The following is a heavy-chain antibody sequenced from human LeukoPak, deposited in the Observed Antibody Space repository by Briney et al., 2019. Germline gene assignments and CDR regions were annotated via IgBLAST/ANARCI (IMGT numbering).Heavy chain of an antibody. D-gene: IGHD3-10*01. V-gene: IGHV3-23*01. Sequence: GGSLRLSCAACGFTFSSYAMSWVRQAPGKGLEWVSAISGSGGSTYYADSVKGRFTISRDNSKNTLYLQMNSLRAEDTAVYYCAKDVVRGVMWYFDYWGQGTLVTVSS. J-gene: IGHJ4*02. CDR1: GFTFSSYA. CDR3: AKDVVRGVMWYFDY. CDR2: ISGSGGST.